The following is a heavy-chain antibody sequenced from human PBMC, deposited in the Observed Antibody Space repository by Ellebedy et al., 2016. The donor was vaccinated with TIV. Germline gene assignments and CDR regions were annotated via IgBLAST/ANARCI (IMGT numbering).Heavy chain of an antibody. J-gene: IGHJ6*02. CDR1: GHSFTSYG. D-gene: IGHD3-3*01. CDR2: INTGNDNT. CDR3: ATREWQDPMDV. V-gene: IGHV1-3*04. Sequence: ASVKVSXKASGHSFTSYGIHWVRQAPGQNLEWMGWINTGNDNTKYSQKLQGRVTITRDTSATTAYMELSGLMSEDTAVYYCATREWQDPMDVWGQGTTVTVSS.